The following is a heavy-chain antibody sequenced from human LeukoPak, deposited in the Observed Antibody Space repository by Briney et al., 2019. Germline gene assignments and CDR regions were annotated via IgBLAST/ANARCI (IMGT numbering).Heavy chain of an antibody. Sequence: PSETLSLTCTVSGGSISSSSYYWGWIRQPPGKGLEWIGSIYYSGSTYYNPSLKSRVTISVDTSKNQFSLKLSSVTAADTAVYYCARRWYSSSWYYAFDIWGQGTMVTVSS. CDR3: ARRWYSSSWYYAFDI. CDR2: IYYSGST. CDR1: GGSISSSSYY. V-gene: IGHV4-39*01. J-gene: IGHJ3*02. D-gene: IGHD6-13*01.